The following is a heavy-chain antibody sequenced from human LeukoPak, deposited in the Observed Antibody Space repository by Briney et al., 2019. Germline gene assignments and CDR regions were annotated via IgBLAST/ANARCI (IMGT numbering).Heavy chain of an antibody. CDR3: ARRVSGSLYYFDY. J-gene: IGHJ4*01. CDR2: IYYSGTT. V-gene: IGHV4-59*08. Sequence: KTSETLSLTCTVSGGSIGSYYWSWIRQPPGKGLEWIGYIYYSGTTDYNPSLKSRVTISVDTSKNQFSLKLSSVTAADTAVYYCARRVSGSLYYFDYWGQEPWSPSPQ. D-gene: IGHD3-10*01. CDR1: GGSIGSYY.